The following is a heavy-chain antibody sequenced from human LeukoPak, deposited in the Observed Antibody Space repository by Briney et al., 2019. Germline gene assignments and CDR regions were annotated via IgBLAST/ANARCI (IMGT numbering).Heavy chain of an antibody. CDR1: GSTFSSYA. D-gene: IGHD4-11*01. V-gene: IGHV3-30*04. J-gene: IGHJ6*02. Sequence: PGGSLRLSCAASGSTFSSYAMHWVRQAPGKGLEWVAVISYDGSNKYYADSVKGRFTISRDNSKNTLYLQMNSLRAEDTAVYYCAKDQSYSAYYYYYGMDVWGQGTTVTVSS. CDR3: AKDQSYSAYYYYYGMDV. CDR2: ISYDGSNK.